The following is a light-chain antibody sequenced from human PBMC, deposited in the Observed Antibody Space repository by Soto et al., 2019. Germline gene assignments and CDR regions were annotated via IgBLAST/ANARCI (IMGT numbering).Light chain of an antibody. J-gene: IGKJ1*01. CDR3: QQYGSSPGT. CDR1: QSVSSSY. Sequence: EIVLTQSPGTLSLSPGERATLSCRASQSVSSSYLAWYQQKPGQAPRLLIYGASSRGSGIPDRFSGSGSRTDFTLTISRLEPEDFAVYYCQQYGSSPGTFGQGAKVEIK. CDR2: GAS. V-gene: IGKV3-20*01.